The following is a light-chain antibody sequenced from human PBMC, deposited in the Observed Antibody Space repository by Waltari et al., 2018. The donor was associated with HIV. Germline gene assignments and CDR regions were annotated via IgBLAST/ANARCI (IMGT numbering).Light chain of an antibody. CDR3: CSYAASYTFV. J-gene: IGLJ2*01. Sequence: QSALTQPRSVSGSPGQSVTISCTGTYSNIGGYNFVSWYQQHPGKAPKLMIYDVRERPPVVSDRFSGSKSGNTASRTISGLQAEDEADYYCCSYAASYTFVFGGGTKLTVL. CDR2: DVR. CDR1: YSNIGGYNF. V-gene: IGLV2-11*01.